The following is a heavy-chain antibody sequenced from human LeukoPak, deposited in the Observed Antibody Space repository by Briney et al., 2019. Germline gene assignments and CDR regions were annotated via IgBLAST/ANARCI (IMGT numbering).Heavy chain of an antibody. CDR1: GGSINSGDYY. CDR3: ARGHGYSSGSNWFDY. J-gene: IGHJ4*02. D-gene: IGHD5-18*01. CDR2: IYYSGST. V-gene: IGHV4-30-4*01. Sequence: SETLSLTCTVSGGSINSGDYYWSWIRKPPGKGLEWIGYIYYSGSTYYNPSLKSRVTMSLDTSKNQFSLKLTSVTAADTAVYYCARGHGYSSGSNWFDYWGQGTLVTVSS.